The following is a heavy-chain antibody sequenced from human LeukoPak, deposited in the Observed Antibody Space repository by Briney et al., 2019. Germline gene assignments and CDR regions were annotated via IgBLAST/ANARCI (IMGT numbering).Heavy chain of an antibody. V-gene: IGHV1-2*02. J-gene: IGHJ4*02. Sequence: ASVKVSCKASGYTLTDYFMHWVRQAPGQGLEWMGWINPNSGDTHYAQKFQGRVTMTRDTSINTAYMELSRLRSDDTAVYYCARVIVGAVVYAYWGQGTLVTVSS. CDR2: INPNSGDT. CDR1: GYTLTDYF. D-gene: IGHD1-26*01. CDR3: ARVIVGAVVYAY.